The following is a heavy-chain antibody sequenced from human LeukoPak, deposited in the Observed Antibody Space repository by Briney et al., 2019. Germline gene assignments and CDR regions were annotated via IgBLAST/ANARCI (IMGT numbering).Heavy chain of an antibody. J-gene: IGHJ4*02. D-gene: IGHD3-22*01. V-gene: IGHV1-2*02. CDR3: ARSTYDSSGYYYGY. Sequence: ASVKVSCTASGYTFTGYYMHWVRQAPGQGLEWMGGINPNSGGTNNAQKFQGRGPITRDTSISTDSMELSRLRSDDTAVYYCARSTYDSSGYYYGYGGQGTPVTVS. CDR1: GYTFTGYY. CDR2: INPNSGGT.